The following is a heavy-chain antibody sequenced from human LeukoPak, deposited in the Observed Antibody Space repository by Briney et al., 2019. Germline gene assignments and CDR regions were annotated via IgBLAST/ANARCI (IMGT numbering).Heavy chain of an antibody. V-gene: IGHV3-30*18. CDR1: GFTFSSYG. CDR3: AKAYYYDSSGYQERLILDY. J-gene: IGHJ4*02. CDR2: ISYDGSNK. D-gene: IGHD3-22*01. Sequence: PGGSLRLSCAASGFTFSSYGMHWVRQAPGKGLEWVAVISYDGSNKYYADSVKGRFTISRDNSKNTLYLQMNSLRAEDTAVYYCAKAYYYDSSGYQERLILDYWGQGTLVTVSS.